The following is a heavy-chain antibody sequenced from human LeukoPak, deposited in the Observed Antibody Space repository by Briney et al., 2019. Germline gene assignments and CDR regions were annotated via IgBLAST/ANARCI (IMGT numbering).Heavy chain of an antibody. CDR1: GGTFSRYS. V-gene: IGHV1-69*13. J-gene: IGHJ4*02. CDR3: ARVPLGSQIDSSGYYSPDY. CDR2: IIPIFGTA. D-gene: IGHD3-22*01. Sequence: SVKVSCKASGGTFSRYSISWVRQAPGQGLEWMGGIIPIFGTANYAQKFQGRVTITADESTSTAYMELSSLRSEDTAVYYCARVPLGSQIDSSGYYSPDYWGQGTLVTVSS.